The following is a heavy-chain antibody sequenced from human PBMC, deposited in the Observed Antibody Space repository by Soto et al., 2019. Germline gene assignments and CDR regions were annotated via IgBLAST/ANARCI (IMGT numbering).Heavy chain of an antibody. CDR2: IIPIFGTA. J-gene: IGHJ6*02. Sequence: QVQLVQSGAEVKKPGSSVKVSCKASGGTFSSYAISWVRQAPGQGLEWMGGIIPIFGTANYAQKIQGRVTITADKSTSTAYMELSSLRSEDTAVYYCARENNYYDSSGYYYGMDVWGQGTTVTVSS. V-gene: IGHV1-69*06. CDR1: GGTFSSYA. D-gene: IGHD3-22*01. CDR3: ARENNYYDSSGYYYGMDV.